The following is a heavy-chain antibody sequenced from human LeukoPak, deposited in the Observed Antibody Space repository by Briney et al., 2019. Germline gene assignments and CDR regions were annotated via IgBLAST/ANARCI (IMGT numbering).Heavy chain of an antibody. CDR3: ARSPRYCSSTSCQGYDY. J-gene: IGHJ4*02. Sequence: ASVKVSCKASGYSFTGYYMHWVRQAPGQGLEWMGRINPNSGGTNYAQKFQGRVTMTRDTSISTAYMELSRLRSDDTAVYYCARSPRYCSSTSCQGYDYWGQGTLVTVSS. V-gene: IGHV1-2*06. D-gene: IGHD2-2*01. CDR1: GYSFTGYY. CDR2: INPNSGGT.